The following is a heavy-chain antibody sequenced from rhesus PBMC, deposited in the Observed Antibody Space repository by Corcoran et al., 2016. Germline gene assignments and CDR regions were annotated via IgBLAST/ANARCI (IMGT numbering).Heavy chain of an antibody. V-gene: IGHV4-127*01. Sequence: QVQLQESGPGLVKPSETLSLTCAVSGSSISSGYGWSWIRQPPGKGLEGIGYTGGSSGSTNYNPSNKSRVTISKDTSKNQFSLKLSSGTAADTAVYYCARVPYGLDSWGQGVVVTVSS. CDR3: ARVPYGLDS. CDR2: TGGSSGST. CDR1: GSSISSGYG. J-gene: IGHJ6*01.